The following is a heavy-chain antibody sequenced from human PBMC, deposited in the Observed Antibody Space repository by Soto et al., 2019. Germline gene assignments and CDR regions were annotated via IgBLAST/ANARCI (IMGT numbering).Heavy chain of an antibody. J-gene: IGHJ4*02. Sequence: GGSSNVTCKTAGDDFTSNYLHCVRQDLGQGLEWMGWINCRSGGTTYTQKFQGRVTLTMDTYTSTAYMALSSRISDDTALYYCMRGASARDSSGYPSHFERWGQGTLVTCSS. CDR2: INCRSGGT. CDR1: GDDFTSNY. D-gene: IGHD3-22*01. V-gene: IGHV1-2*02. CDR3: MRGASARDSSGYPSHFER.